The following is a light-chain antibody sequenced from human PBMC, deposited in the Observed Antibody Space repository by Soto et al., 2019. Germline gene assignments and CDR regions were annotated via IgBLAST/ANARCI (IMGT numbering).Light chain of an antibody. V-gene: IGKV3-15*01. CDR1: QSVSNN. J-gene: IGKJ4*01. CDR2: ASS. Sequence: EIVMTQSPAILSVSPGETATLSCRASQSVSNNLAWYQQKPGQAPRLLIYASSTRATGMPARFSGSGSGTEFTLTISIPQSEDFAVYYCQQYNNWLSFGGGTKVEIK. CDR3: QQYNNWLS.